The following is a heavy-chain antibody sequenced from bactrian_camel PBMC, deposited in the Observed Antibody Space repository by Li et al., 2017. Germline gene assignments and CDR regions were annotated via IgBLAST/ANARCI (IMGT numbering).Heavy chain of an antibody. CDR1: GFPFSTYGYD. D-gene: IGHD1*01. J-gene: IGHJ4*01. V-gene: IGHV3S40*01. Sequence: VQLVESGGDLVRPGGSMRIACAASGFPFSTYGYDIHWVRQAPGKGLEWVAEISRDGDRIWYANSVKGRFTISRDNAKKTVYLQLNRLRTEDTAMYYCALSPWNSERPRGQGTQVTVS. CDR2: ISRDGDRI. CDR3: ALSPWNSERP.